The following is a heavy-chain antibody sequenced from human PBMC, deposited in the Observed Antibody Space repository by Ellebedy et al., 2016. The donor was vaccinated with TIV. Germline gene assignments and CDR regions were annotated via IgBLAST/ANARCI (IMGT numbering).Heavy chain of an antibody. Sequence: MPSETLSLTCTVSGGSISSYYWSWIRQPPGKGLEWIGYIHHSGSTNYNPSLKSRVTISIDTSKNQFSLGLSSVAAADTAVYYCAQARYSGGWYGQSNYWYFDLWGRGTLVTVSS. V-gene: IGHV4-59*08. CDR1: GGSISSYY. D-gene: IGHD6-19*01. CDR3: AQARYSGGWYGQSNYWYFDL. J-gene: IGHJ2*01. CDR2: IHHSGST.